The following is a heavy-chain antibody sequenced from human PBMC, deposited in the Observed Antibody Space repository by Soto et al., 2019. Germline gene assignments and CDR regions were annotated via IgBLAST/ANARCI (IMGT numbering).Heavy chain of an antibody. CDR1: GLTFMTYG. Sequence: QVQLVESGGGVVQPGRSLRLSCEVSGLTFMTYGMHWFRQAPGKGLEWVAIISNEGSDEKYADSVKGRFTISRDNSKNTLYLQMNSLRVEDTAVYYCAKGFGSGGSCYIIDYWGQGTLVNVSS. CDR3: AKGFGSGGSCYIIDY. V-gene: IGHV3-30*18. J-gene: IGHJ4*02. CDR2: ISNEGSDE. D-gene: IGHD2-15*01.